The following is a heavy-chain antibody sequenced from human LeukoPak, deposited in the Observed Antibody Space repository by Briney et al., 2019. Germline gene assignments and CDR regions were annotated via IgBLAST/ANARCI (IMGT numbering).Heavy chain of an antibody. J-gene: IGHJ4*02. V-gene: IGHV3-23*01. Sequence: GGSLRLSCAASGFTFSSYGMSWVRQAPGKGLEWVSAISGSGGSTYYADSVKGRFTISRDNSKNTLYLQMNSLRAEDTAVYYCAKLSLYGDYDSVDYWGQGTLVTVSS. D-gene: IGHD4-17*01. CDR3: AKLSLYGDYDSVDY. CDR1: GFTFSSYG. CDR2: ISGSGGST.